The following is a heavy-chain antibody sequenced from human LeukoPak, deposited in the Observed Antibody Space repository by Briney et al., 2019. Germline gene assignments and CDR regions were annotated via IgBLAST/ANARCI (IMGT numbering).Heavy chain of an antibody. J-gene: IGHJ4*02. D-gene: IGHD3-22*01. CDR1: GFTFSNAW. Sequence: GGSLTLSCAASGFTFSNAWMSWVRQAPGKGLEWVGRIKSKTDGGTTDYAAPVKGRFTISRDDSKNTLYLQMNSLKTEDTAVYYCTTGLTKYYYDSSGYSLFDYWGQGTLVTVSS. CDR2: IKSKTDGGTT. V-gene: IGHV3-15*01. CDR3: TTGLTKYYYDSSGYSLFDY.